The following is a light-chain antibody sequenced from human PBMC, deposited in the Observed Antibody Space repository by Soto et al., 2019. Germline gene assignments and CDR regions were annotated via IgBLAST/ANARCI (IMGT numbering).Light chain of an antibody. J-gene: IGLJ3*02. CDR2: DVS. V-gene: IGLV2-14*03. CDR1: SSDVGDSNH. CDR3: TSYTTSSTLV. Sequence: QSVLTQPASVSGSPGQSITISCSGTSSDVGDSNHVSWYQQYPGKAPKLMIYDVSNRPSWVSNRFSASKSGNTASLTISGLQAEDEADYYCTSYTTSSTLVFGGGTKVTVL.